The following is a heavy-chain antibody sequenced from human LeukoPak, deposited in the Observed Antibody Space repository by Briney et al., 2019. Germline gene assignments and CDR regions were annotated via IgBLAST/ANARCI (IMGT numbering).Heavy chain of an antibody. V-gene: IGHV1-46*01. D-gene: IGHD6-6*01. Sequence: VASVKVSCKASGYTFTNYYMHWVRQASGQGLEWMGIINPSGGSTSHTQKFQGRVTLTRDTSTSTVYMELSSLRSEDTAVYYCALAARYYYYTMDVWGQGTTVTVSS. CDR3: ALAARYYYYTMDV. CDR1: GYTFTNYY. CDR2: INPSGGST. J-gene: IGHJ6*02.